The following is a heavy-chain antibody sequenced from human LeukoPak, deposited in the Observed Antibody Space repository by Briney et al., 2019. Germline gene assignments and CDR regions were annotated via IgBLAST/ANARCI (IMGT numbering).Heavy chain of an antibody. D-gene: IGHD1-1*01. CDR3: ARGSSTGTTRLDY. Sequence: SETLSLTCTVSGGSIGSSSYCWGWIRQPPGKGLEWIGSMSYSGSTYHSPSLKSRVTMSLDTSRNQFSLKLRSVTAADTAVYYCARGSSTGTTRLDYWGQGTLVTVSS. V-gene: IGHV4-39*01. CDR1: GGSIGSSSYC. CDR2: MSYSGST. J-gene: IGHJ4*02.